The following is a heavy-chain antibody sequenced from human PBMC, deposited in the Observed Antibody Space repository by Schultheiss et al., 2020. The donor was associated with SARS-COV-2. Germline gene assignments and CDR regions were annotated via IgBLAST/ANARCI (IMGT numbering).Heavy chain of an antibody. D-gene: IGHD6-6*01. Sequence: GGSLRLSCAASGFTFSNAWMSWVRQAPGKGLVWVSRINSDGISTSYADSVKGRFTISRDNAKNTLYLQMNSLRAEDTAVYYCTRDAYKSSYYFDYWGQGTLVTVSS. CDR2: INSDGIST. CDR3: TRDAYKSSYYFDY. CDR1: GFTFSNAW. J-gene: IGHJ4*02. V-gene: IGHV3-74*01.